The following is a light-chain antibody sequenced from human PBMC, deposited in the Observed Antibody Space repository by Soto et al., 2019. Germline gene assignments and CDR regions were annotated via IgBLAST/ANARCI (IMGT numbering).Light chain of an antibody. CDR3: LQIYRTPYT. Sequence: DIQMTQSPSSLSASVGDRVIITCRASQSISSYLNWYQQRPGKAPKLLISAASNLQSGVPSRFSGSGSGTDFTLTISSLPPEDFATYCCLQIYRTPYTFGQGTNLEIK. J-gene: IGKJ2*01. CDR1: QSISSY. CDR2: AAS. V-gene: IGKV1-39*01.